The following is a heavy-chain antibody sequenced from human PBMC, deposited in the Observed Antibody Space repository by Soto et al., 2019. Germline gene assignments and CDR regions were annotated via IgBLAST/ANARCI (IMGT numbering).Heavy chain of an antibody. D-gene: IGHD7-27*01. J-gene: IGHJ4*02. CDR2: IYHSGST. CDR3: ARDWVLDY. V-gene: IGHV4-59*01. Sequence: QVQLQESGPRLVKPSETLSLTCTVSGGSISSYYWSWIRQPPGKGLEWIGHIYHSGSTSYNPSLKSRVPLSLDTSTNHVSLKLSSVTAADTAVYYCARDWVLDYWGQGTLVTVSS. CDR1: GGSISSYY.